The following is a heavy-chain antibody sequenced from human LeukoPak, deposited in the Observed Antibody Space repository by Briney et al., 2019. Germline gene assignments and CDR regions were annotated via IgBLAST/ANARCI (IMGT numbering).Heavy chain of an antibody. V-gene: IGHV3-33*01. Sequence: GGSLRLSCAASGITFSSYGMQWVRQALGKGLEWVALIWDDGNNKFYADSVKGRFTISRDNSKNTLYLQMNSLRAEDTAVYYCAAGKYFGDYWGQGTPVTVSS. CDR3: AAGKYFGDY. D-gene: IGHD2/OR15-2a*01. CDR2: IWDDGNNK. CDR1: GITFSSYG. J-gene: IGHJ4*02.